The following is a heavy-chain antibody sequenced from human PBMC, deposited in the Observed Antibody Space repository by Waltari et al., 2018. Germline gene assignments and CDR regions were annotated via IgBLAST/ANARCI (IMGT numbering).Heavy chain of an antibody. CDR1: GYSISSGYF. CDR2: IFHSGRT. D-gene: IGHD3-22*01. J-gene: IGHJ4*02. Sequence: QVQMQESGPGLVKPSETLSLTCDVSGYSISSGYFLGWIRQPPGKGLEWIGRIFHSGRTYHNPPLKSRVTLSVDTSKNQISLKLSSVTAADTAVYYCARSSGYYSFSYWGQGTLVTVSS. CDR3: ARSSGYYSFSY. V-gene: IGHV4-38-2*01.